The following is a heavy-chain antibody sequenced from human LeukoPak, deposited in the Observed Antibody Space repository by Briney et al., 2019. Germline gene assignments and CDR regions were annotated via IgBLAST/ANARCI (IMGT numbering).Heavy chain of an antibody. CDR2: INPNSGGT. V-gene: IGHV1-2*06. CDR3: ARADVLGMVRGVIIKY. D-gene: IGHD3-10*01. CDR1: GYTFTGYY. J-gene: IGHJ4*02. Sequence: ASVKVSCKASGYTFTGYYMHWVRQAPGQGLEWMGRINPNSGGTNYAQKFQGRVTMTRDTSISTAYMELSRLRSDDTAVYYCARADVLGMVRGVIIKYWGQGTLVTVSS.